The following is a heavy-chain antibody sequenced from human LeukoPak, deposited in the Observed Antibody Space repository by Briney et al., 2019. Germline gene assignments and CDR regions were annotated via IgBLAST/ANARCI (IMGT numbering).Heavy chain of an antibody. J-gene: IGHJ6*03. CDR2: IDNSGST. Sequence: SETLSLTCTVSGGSISGSSYNWAWIRQPPGKGLEWIGSIDNSGSTYYDPSLKSRVTMSVDTSKNQFSLKLSSVTAADTAVYYCARGLWFGEFSSYYYYMDVWGKGTTVTISS. D-gene: IGHD3-10*01. CDR1: GGSISGSSYN. CDR3: ARGLWFGEFSSYYYYMDV. V-gene: IGHV4-39*07.